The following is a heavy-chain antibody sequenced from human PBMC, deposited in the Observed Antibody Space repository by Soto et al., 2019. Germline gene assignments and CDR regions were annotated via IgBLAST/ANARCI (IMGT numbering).Heavy chain of an antibody. CDR1: GFPFSSYS. V-gene: IGHV3-21*01. Sequence: GGSVRLSCAAAGFPFSSYSRNWVRQAPGKGLEWVSSISSISSYIYYADSVNGLFTISRDNAKNSLYLKMNSLRAEEMAVYYCARDLDSSGYENWFDPWGQGTLVTVSS. CDR3: ARDLDSSGYENWFDP. J-gene: IGHJ5*02. D-gene: IGHD3-22*01. CDR2: ISSISSYI.